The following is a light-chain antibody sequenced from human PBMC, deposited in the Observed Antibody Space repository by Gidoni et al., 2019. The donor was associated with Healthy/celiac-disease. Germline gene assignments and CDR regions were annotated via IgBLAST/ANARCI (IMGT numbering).Light chain of an antibody. J-gene: IGKJ4*01. CDR2: AAS. Sequence: MTQSPSSLSASVGDRVTITCRASQSISSYLNWYQQKPGKAPKLLIYAASSLQSGVPSRFSGSGSGTDFTHTISSLQPEDFATYYCQQSYSTPLTFGGGTKVEIK. V-gene: IGKV1-39*01. CDR1: QSISSY. CDR3: QQSYSTPLT.